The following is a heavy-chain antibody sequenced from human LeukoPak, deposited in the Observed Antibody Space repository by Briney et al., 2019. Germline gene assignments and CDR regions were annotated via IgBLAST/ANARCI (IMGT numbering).Heavy chain of an antibody. Sequence: GGSLRLSCAASGFTFSSYAMHWVRQAPGKGLEWVAVISYDGSNKYYADSVKGRFTISRDNSKNTLYLQMNSLRAEDTAVYYCARGNWNDLTRFDPWGQGTLVTVSS. D-gene: IGHD1-20*01. CDR3: ARGNWNDLTRFDP. CDR2: ISYDGSNK. CDR1: GFTFSSYA. V-gene: IGHV3-30-3*01. J-gene: IGHJ5*02.